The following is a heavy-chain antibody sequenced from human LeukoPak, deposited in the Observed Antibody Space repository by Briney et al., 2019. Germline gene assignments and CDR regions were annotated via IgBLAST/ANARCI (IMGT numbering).Heavy chain of an antibody. CDR1: GYTFTSYY. CDR3: ASLRDGYNSFDY. V-gene: IGHV1-46*03. J-gene: IGHJ4*02. D-gene: IGHD5-24*01. Sequence: ASVKVSCKASGYTFTSYYMHWVRQAPGQGLEWMRIINPSGGSTSYAQKFQGRVTMTRDTSTSTVYMELSSLRSEDTAVYYCASLRDGYNSFDYWGQGTLVTVSS. CDR2: INPSGGST.